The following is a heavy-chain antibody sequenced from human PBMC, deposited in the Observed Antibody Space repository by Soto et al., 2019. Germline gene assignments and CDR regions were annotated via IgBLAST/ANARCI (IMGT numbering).Heavy chain of an antibody. Sequence: QVQLVQSGAEVKKPGASVKVSCKASGYTFTSYGISWVRQAPGQGLEWMGWISAYNGNTNYAQKLQGRVTMTTDTSTSTAYIELRSLLSDDTAVYYCARDDEEITIGNWFDPWGQGTLVTVSS. CDR3: ARDDEEITIGNWFDP. D-gene: IGHD1-1*01. CDR1: GYTFTSYG. J-gene: IGHJ5*02. CDR2: ISAYNGNT. V-gene: IGHV1-18*04.